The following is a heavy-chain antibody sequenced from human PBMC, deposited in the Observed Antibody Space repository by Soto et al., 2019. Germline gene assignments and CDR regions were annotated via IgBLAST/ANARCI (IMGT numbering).Heavy chain of an antibody. D-gene: IGHD3-10*01. CDR1: GFTFSSNG. Sequence: QVQLVEAGGGVVQPGRSLRLSCAASGFTFSSNGMHWVRQAPGKGLEWVAVISYDGSSKYYADSVKGRFTISRDNSNETLYLQMSSLRAEDTAVYYCAKDPTRNILLWVGELYRGMDVWGQGTTVPVSS. CDR3: AKDPTRNILLWVGELYRGMDV. J-gene: IGHJ6*02. V-gene: IGHV3-30*18. CDR2: ISYDGSSK.